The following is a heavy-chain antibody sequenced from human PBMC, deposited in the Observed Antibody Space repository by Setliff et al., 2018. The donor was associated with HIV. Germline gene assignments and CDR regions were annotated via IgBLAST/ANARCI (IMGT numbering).Heavy chain of an antibody. V-gene: IGHV1-18*01. CDR2: ISGDNGNT. CDR3: ARDLGVSYRHYIKGNYFDN. J-gene: IGHJ4*02. CDR1: GYTFTNNG. D-gene: IGHD3-16*02. Sequence: ASVKVSCKASGYTFTNNGINWVRQAPGQGLEWMGWISGDNGNTNAQKLQGRVTMTTDTSTSTAYMELRSLRSDDTAVYYCARDLGVSYRHYIKGNYFDNWGQGTLVTVSS.